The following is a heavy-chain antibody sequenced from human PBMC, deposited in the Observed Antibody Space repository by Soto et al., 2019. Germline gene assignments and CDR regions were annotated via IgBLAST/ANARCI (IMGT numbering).Heavy chain of an antibody. V-gene: IGHV3-33*01. D-gene: IGHD4-17*01. CDR1: GFTFSSYG. Sequence: PGGSLRLSCAASGFTFSSYGMHWVRQAPGKGLEWVAVIWYDGSNKYYADSVKGRFTISRDNSKNTLYLQMNSLRAEDTAVYYCARGGGDYGDGPELSNGTTYYYYYMDVWGKGTTVTVSS. CDR3: ARGGGDYGDGPELSNGTTYYYYYMDV. CDR2: IWYDGSNK. J-gene: IGHJ6*03.